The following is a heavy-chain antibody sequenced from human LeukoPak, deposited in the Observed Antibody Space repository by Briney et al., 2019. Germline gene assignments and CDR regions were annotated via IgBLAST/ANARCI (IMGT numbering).Heavy chain of an antibody. D-gene: IGHD1-1*01. CDR2: INNDGTDT. J-gene: IGHJ4*02. CDR3: AREILEPGKTHEY. Sequence: RGSLRLSSAAPGVTFSAYWMHSVRQVPGKGLGWGSRINNDGTDTFFADSVKGRFTISRDNAKNTLYLQMDSLRAEDTAMYYCAREILEPGKTHEYWGQGTLVTVSS. V-gene: IGHV3-74*01. CDR1: GVTFSAYW.